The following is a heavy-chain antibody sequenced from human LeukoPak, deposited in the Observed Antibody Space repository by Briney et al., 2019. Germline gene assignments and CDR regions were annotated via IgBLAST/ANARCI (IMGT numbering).Heavy chain of an antibody. Sequence: GRSLRLSCAASGFTFSSYAMHWVRQAPGKGLEWVTIISYDGSNKYYADSVKGRFTISRDNSKNTLYLQTNSLRTEDTAVYYCARGDKQLVFNRNKGGFDPWGQGTLVTVSS. D-gene: IGHD6-13*01. J-gene: IGHJ5*02. V-gene: IGHV3-30*04. CDR2: ISYDGSNK. CDR3: ARGDKQLVFNRNKGGFDP. CDR1: GFTFSSYA.